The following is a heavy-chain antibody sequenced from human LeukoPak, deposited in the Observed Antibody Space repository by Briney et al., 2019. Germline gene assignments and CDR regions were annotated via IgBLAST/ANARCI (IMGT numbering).Heavy chain of an antibody. CDR1: GGSISTYY. CDR3: AREVYDSNGYYTDY. CDR2: IHYNGRI. D-gene: IGHD3-22*01. J-gene: IGHJ4*02. V-gene: IGHV4-59*01. Sequence: SGTLSLTCSVSGGSISTYYWTWIRQPPGKGLEWIGNIHYNGRINYNPSLKSRVTISVDTSKNQFSLKLSSVTAADTAEYYCAREVYDSNGYYTDYWGQGTLVTVSS.